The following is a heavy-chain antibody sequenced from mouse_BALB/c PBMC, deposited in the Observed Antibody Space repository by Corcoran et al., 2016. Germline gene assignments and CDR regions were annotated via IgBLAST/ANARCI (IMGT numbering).Heavy chain of an antibody. V-gene: IGHV1-4*02. CDR1: GYTFTSYT. D-gene: IGHD1-2*01. J-gene: IGHJ2*01. CDR3: ARRGGGYPRSSYFDY. CDR2: INPSSGYT. Sequence: QVQLQQSAAELASPGASVKMSCKASGYTFTSYTMHWVKQRPGQGLEWIGYINPSSGYTEYNQKFKDKTTLTADKSSSTAYMQLSSLTSEDSAVYYCARRGGGYPRSSYFDYWGQGTTLTVSS.